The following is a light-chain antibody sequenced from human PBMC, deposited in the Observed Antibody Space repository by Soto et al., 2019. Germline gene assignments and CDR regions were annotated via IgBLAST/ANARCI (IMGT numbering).Light chain of an antibody. CDR3: LKDYSYPRT. CDR2: AAS. V-gene: IGKV1-6*01. J-gene: IGKJ1*01. Sequence: AIQMTQSPSSLSASVGDRVTITCRASEGIGNDLGWYQQRPGKAPKLLIYAASSLHSGVPSRFSGSVSCTDFTLTISSLQPEAFAISYFLKDYSYPRTFGLGTKVDIK. CDR1: EGIGND.